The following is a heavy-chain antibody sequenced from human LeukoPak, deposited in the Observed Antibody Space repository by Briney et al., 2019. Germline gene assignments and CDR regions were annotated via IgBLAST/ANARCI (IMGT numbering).Heavy chain of an antibody. CDR3: ARRGGYYFDY. V-gene: IGHV3-64*01. CDR1: GFTFSSYA. Sequence: GGSLRLSGAASGFTFSSYAMHWVRQAPGKRLEYLSAVSSNGDSTYYANSVKGRFTISRDNSKNTLYLQMGSLRAEDMAVYYCARRGGYYFDYWGQGTLVTVSS. D-gene: IGHD4-23*01. CDR2: VSSNGDST. J-gene: IGHJ4*02.